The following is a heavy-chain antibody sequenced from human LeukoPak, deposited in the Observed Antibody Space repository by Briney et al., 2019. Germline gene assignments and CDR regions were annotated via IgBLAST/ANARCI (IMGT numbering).Heavy chain of an antibody. D-gene: IGHD2-8*01. V-gene: IGHV1-46*01. Sequence: ASVKVSCEASGYTFTSYYMHWLRQAPGQGLEWMGIINPSGGSTSYAQKFQGRVTMTRDTSTSTVYMELSSLRSEDAAVYYCARADPLYIVLMVYATHLDYWGQGTLVTVSS. CDR3: ARADPLYIVLMVYATHLDY. CDR1: GYTFTSYY. J-gene: IGHJ4*02. CDR2: INPSGGST.